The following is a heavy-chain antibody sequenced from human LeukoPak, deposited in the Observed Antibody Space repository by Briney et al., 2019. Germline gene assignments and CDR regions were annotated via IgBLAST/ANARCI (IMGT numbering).Heavy chain of an antibody. Sequence: ASVKVSCRTSGYSFTDYYMHWVRQAPGQGLEWMGWINPNSGGTSSAQKFQGRVTMTRDTSITTVYMEVNWLTSDDTAIYYCARADRLHGGPYLIGPWGQGTLVTVSS. CDR3: ARADRLHGGPYLIGP. V-gene: IGHV1-2*02. D-gene: IGHD2-21*01. CDR1: GYSFTDYY. J-gene: IGHJ5*02. CDR2: INPNSGGT.